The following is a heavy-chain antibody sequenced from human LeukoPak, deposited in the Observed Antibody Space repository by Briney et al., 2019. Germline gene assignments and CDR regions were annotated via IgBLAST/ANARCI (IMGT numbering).Heavy chain of an antibody. CDR3: ARDSNWGFDY. V-gene: IGHV4-59*01. D-gene: IGHD7-27*01. J-gene: IGHJ4*02. CDR1: GGSTSSYY. CDR2: IYYSGST. Sequence: PSETLSLTCTVSGGSTSSYYWSWIRQPPGKGLEWIGYIYYSGSTNYSPSLKSRVTMSVDTSKNQFSLKLSSLTAADTAVYYCARDSNWGFDYWGQGTLVTVSS.